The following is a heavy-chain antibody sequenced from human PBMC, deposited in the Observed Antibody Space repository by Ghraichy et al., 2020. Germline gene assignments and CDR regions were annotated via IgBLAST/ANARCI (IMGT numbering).Heavy chain of an antibody. CDR3: ARLGSHFSRYFDY. J-gene: IGHJ4*02. V-gene: IGHV4-39*01. CDR2: IYYSGST. CDR1: GGSISSSSYY. Sequence: SETLSLTCTVSGGSISSSSYYWGWIRQPPGKGLEWIGSIYYSGSTYYNPSLKSRVTISVDTSKNQFSLKLSSVTAADTAVYYCARLGSHFSRYFDYWGQGTLVTVSS. D-gene: IGHD1-26*01.